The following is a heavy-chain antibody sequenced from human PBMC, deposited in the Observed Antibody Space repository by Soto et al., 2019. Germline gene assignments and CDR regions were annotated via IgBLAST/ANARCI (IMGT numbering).Heavy chain of an antibody. D-gene: IGHD1-1*01. CDR2: LSFDGKVK. CDR1: GFTLRTYP. CDR3: ARDPLRGSPDYFDH. V-gene: IGHV3-30*04. Sequence: QVRLAESGGGVVQPGGSLRLSCAASGFTLRTYPMHWLRQTPGKGLEWLTVLSFDGKVKHYADSVGGRFTISRDISENTLYLQMNSLRGEDTAVYYCARDPLRGSPDYFDHWGQGTLVTVSS. J-gene: IGHJ4*02.